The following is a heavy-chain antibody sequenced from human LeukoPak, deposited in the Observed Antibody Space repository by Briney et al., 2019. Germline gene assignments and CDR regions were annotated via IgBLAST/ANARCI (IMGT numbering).Heavy chain of an antibody. J-gene: IGHJ5*02. CDR1: GVSLSGNW. Sequence: AETLTLTCTASGVSLSGNWRSWIRQPPGKGLEWIGYIYYSSNTNYNPSLNTRVTISVDTSKNQFSLNLRSVTAADTAVYYCAGLHFAAAEEFDPWGQGTLVTVSS. V-gene: IGHV4-59*08. D-gene: IGHD6-13*01. CDR3: AGLHFAAAEEFDP. CDR2: IYYSSNT.